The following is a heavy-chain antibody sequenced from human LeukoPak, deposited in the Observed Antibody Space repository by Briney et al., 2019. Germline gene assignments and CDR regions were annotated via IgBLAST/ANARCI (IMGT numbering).Heavy chain of an antibody. D-gene: IGHD4-17*01. CDR1: GFTFDDYA. Sequence: GGSLRLSCAASGFTFDDYAMHWVRHAPGKGLEWVSGISWNSGSIGYADSVKGRFTISRDNAKNSLYLQMNSLRAEDTALYYCAKDVAATVTRYFDLWGRGTLVTVSS. CDR3: AKDVAATVTRYFDL. V-gene: IGHV3-9*01. J-gene: IGHJ2*01. CDR2: ISWNSGSI.